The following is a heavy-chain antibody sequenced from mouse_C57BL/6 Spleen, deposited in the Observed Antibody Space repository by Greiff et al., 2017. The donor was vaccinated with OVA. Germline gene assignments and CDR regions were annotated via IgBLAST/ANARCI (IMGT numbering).Heavy chain of an antibody. CDR1: GYSITSGYY. CDR2: ISYDGSN. V-gene: IGHV3-6*01. Sequence: ESGPGLVKPSQSLSLTCSVTGYSITSGYYWNWIRQFPGNKLEWMGYISYDGSNNYNPSLKNRISITRDTSKNQFFLKLNSVTTEDTATYYCAREDGSYWYFDVWGTGTTVTVSS. D-gene: IGHD2-3*01. CDR3: AREDGSYWYFDV. J-gene: IGHJ1*03.